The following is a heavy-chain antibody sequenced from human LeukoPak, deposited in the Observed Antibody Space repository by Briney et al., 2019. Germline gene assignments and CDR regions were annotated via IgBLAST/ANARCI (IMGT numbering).Heavy chain of an antibody. D-gene: IGHD6-6*01. CDR3: AKVIASIAARPLDY. Sequence: PGGSLRLSCAASGFTFSSNYMSWVRQAPGKGLEWVSAISGSGGSTYYADSVKGRFTISRDNSKNTLYLQMNSLRAEDTAVYYCAKVIASIAARPLDYWGQGTLVTVSS. CDR2: ISGSGGST. J-gene: IGHJ4*02. CDR1: GFTFSSNY. V-gene: IGHV3-23*01.